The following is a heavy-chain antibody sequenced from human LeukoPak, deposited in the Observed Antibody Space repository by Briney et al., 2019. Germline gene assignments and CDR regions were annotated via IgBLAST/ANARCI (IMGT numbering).Heavy chain of an antibody. Sequence: SQTLSLTCPVSGGSISSGGYSWSWIRQPPGKGLEWIRYIYHSGSTYYNPSLKSRVTISVDRFKNQFSLKLSSVTAADTAVYYCAGGTGIAAAGYYFDYWGQGTLVTVSS. CDR1: GGSISSGGYS. J-gene: IGHJ4*02. CDR2: IYHSGST. CDR3: AGGTGIAAAGYYFDY. D-gene: IGHD6-13*01. V-gene: IGHV4-30-2*01.